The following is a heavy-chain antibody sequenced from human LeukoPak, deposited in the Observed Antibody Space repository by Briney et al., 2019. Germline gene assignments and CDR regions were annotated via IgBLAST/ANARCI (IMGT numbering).Heavy chain of an antibody. CDR1: GGSFSGYY. Sequence: SETLSLTCAVYGGSFSGYYWSWIWQPPGKGLEWIGYIYYSGSTNYNPSLKSRVTISVDTSKNQFSLRLSSVTAADTAVYYCARGGYSYGYGPYYYYMDVWGKGTTVTVSS. J-gene: IGHJ6*03. V-gene: IGHV4-59*01. CDR3: ARGGYSYGYGPYYYYMDV. CDR2: IYYSGST. D-gene: IGHD5-18*01.